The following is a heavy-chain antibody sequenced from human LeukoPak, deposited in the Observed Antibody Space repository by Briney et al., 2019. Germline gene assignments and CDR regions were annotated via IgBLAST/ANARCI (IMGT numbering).Heavy chain of an antibody. Sequence: SETLSLTCAVYGGSFSGYYWSWIRQPPGEGLEWIGEINHSGSTNYNPSLKSRVTISVDTSKNQFSLKLSSVTAADTAVYYCARRSIVVPAARIDYWGQGTLVTVSS. CDR2: INHSGST. CDR1: GGSFSGYY. J-gene: IGHJ4*02. D-gene: IGHD2-2*01. V-gene: IGHV4-34*01. CDR3: ARRSIVVPAARIDY.